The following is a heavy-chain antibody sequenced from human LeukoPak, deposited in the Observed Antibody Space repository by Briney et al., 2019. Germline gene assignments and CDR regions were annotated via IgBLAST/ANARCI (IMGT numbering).Heavy chain of an antibody. Sequence: GGSLRLSCAASGFTFSSYWIHWVRQAPGKGLVWVSRINGDGSITTYADSVRGRFTISRDNVKNTLYLQMNSLRAGDTAVYYCARAGNGFDIWGRGTMVTVSS. CDR3: ARAGNGFDI. V-gene: IGHV3-74*01. CDR2: INGDGSIT. J-gene: IGHJ3*02. CDR1: GFTFSSYW.